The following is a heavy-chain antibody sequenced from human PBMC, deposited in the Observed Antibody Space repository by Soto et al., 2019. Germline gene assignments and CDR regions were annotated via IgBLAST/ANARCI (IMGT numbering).Heavy chain of an antibody. Sequence: VQLVESGGGEIQTGGSLRLSCAAAGFDFDDFAMHWVRQAPGKGLEWVSLINSDGTDPYYMDSVRGRFTISRDNGKKSLYLQMDRLRPEDTALYFCAKALYYYDSSPLDHWGQGTLVSVSS. CDR3: AKALYYYDSSPLDH. J-gene: IGHJ4*02. D-gene: IGHD3-22*01. CDR1: GFDFDDFA. CDR2: INSDGTDP. V-gene: IGHV3-43D*03.